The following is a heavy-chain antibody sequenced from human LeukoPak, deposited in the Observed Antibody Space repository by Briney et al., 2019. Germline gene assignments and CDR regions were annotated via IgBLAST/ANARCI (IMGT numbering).Heavy chain of an antibody. Sequence: GGSLRLSCAASGFTFNNYAMSWVRQAPGKGLEWVSDISGSGDITYYGDSVKGRFTISRDNSKNTLSLQMNSLRVEDTAIYYCAKDIELSILGLGTMVTVSS. D-gene: IGHD3-16*02. V-gene: IGHV3-23*01. J-gene: IGHJ3*02. CDR3: AKDIELSI. CDR2: ISGSGDIT. CDR1: GFTFNNYA.